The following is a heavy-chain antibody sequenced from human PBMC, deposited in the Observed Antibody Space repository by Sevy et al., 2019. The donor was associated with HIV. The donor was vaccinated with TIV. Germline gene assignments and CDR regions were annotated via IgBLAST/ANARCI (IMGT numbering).Heavy chain of an antibody. J-gene: IGHJ6*03. CDR3: AKGGGGHYDPDEIGYYFYYYNMDV. Sequence: GGSLRLSCAVSGFSFDSYGMTWVRQAPGKGLEWVSGISGSGSRTYYADSVKGRFIISRDNSKNTLDLQMNSLRSEDTALDYCAKGGGGHYDPDEIGYYFYYYNMDVWGKGTTVTVSS. D-gene: IGHD3-22*01. CDR1: GFSFDSYG. CDR2: ISGSGSRT. V-gene: IGHV3-23*01.